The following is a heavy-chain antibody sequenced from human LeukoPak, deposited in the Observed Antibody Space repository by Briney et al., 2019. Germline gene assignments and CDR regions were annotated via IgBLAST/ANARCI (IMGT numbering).Heavy chain of an antibody. CDR3: ARGVVATISN. Sequence: SETLSLTCAVYGGSFSGYYWSWIRQPPGKGLEWIGEINHSGSTNYNPSLKSRVTISVDTSKNQFSLKLSSVTAADTAVYYCARGVVATISNWGQGTLVTVSS. D-gene: IGHD5-24*01. J-gene: IGHJ4*02. CDR1: GGSFSGYY. V-gene: IGHV4-34*01. CDR2: INHSGST.